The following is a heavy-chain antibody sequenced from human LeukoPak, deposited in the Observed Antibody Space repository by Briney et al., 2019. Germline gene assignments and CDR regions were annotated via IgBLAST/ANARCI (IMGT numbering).Heavy chain of an antibody. CDR2: ISCDGSNK. CDR1: GFTFSSYG. V-gene: IGHV3-30*03. J-gene: IGHJ4*02. D-gene: IGHD4-23*01. Sequence: GGSLRLSCAASGFTFSSYGMHWVRQAPGKGLEWVAVISCDGSNKYYADSVKGRFTISRDNSKNTLYLQMNSLRAEDTAVYFCARGRGNSCPYYFDYWGQGTLVTVSS. CDR3: ARGRGNSCPYYFDY.